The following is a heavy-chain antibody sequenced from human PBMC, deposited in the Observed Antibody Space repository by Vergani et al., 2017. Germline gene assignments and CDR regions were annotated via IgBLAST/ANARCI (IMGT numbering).Heavy chain of an antibody. V-gene: IGHV3-49*03. Sequence: EVQLVESGGGLVQPGRSLRLSCTASGFTFGDYAMSWFRQAPGKGLEWVGFIRSKAYGGTTEYAASVKGRFTISRDDSKSIAYLQMNSLKTEDTAAYYCTRDLAPYYGSGSNHWGQGTLVTVSS. J-gene: IGHJ5*02. CDR3: TRDLAPYYGSGSNH. D-gene: IGHD3-10*01. CDR1: GFTFGDYA. CDR2: IRSKAYGGTT.